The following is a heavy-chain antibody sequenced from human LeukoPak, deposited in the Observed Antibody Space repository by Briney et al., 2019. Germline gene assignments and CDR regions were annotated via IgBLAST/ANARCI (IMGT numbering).Heavy chain of an antibody. J-gene: IGHJ4*02. Sequence: GRSLRLSCAASGFTFSSYAMHWVRQAPGKGLEWVALISYDGSGKYYTESVKGRFTISRDNSKNTLYLQVNSLRVEDTAVYYCAGGNRPFHTGGWYKDYWGQGTLVTVSS. CDR2: ISYDGSGK. CDR3: AGGNRPFHTGGWYKDY. V-gene: IGHV3-30-3*01. D-gene: IGHD6-19*01. CDR1: GFTFSSYA.